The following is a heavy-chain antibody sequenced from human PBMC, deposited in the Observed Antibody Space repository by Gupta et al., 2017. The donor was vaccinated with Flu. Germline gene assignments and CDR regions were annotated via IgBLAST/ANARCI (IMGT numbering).Heavy chain of an antibody. Sequence: QVQLVQSGTEVKKPGASVQVLCKASGYTFTGYHMHWVRKAPGQGLEWMGWINPNSGGTNYAQKFQVRVTMTRDTSINTAYMELSTLRSDDTAVYYCARSVVTYCGGDCYSSYYYYGMDVWGQGTTVAVSS. D-gene: IGHD2-21*02. CDR1: GYTFTGYH. J-gene: IGHJ6*02. CDR2: INPNSGGT. CDR3: ARSVVTYCGGDCYSSYYYYGMDV. V-gene: IGHV1-2*02.